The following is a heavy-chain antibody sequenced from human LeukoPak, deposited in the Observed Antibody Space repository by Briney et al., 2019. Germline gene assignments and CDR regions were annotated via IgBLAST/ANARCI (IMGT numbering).Heavy chain of an antibody. J-gene: IGHJ4*02. CDR2: SGGRGGST. CDR1: GFTFSSYG. Sequence: GGSLRLSCAASGFTFSSYGMSWVRKAPGKGLEWVSASGGRGGSTYYADSVKGRFTISRDNSKNTLYVQMNSLRAEDAAVYYCAKGHYYGSGSLDYWGQGTLVTVSS. D-gene: IGHD3-10*01. V-gene: IGHV3-23*01. CDR3: AKGHYYGSGSLDY.